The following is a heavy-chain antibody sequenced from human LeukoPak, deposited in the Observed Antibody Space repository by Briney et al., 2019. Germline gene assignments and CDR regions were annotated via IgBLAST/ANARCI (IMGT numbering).Heavy chain of an antibody. D-gene: IGHD3-10*01. J-gene: IGHJ4*02. V-gene: IGHV4-4*07. CDR1: GGSISSYY. CDR2: IYTSGST. CDR3: ARDRLWFGELSFFDY. Sequence: SETLSLTCTVSGGSISSYYWSWIRQPAGKGLEWIGRIYTSGSTNYNPSLKSRVTMSVDTSKNQFSLKLSSVTAADTAVYYCARDRLWFGELSFFDYWGQGTLVTVSS.